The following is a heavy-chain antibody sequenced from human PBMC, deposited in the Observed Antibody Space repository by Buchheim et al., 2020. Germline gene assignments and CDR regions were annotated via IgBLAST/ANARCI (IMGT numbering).Heavy chain of an antibody. CDR2: ILHSGTT. Sequence: QVQLQESGPGLVQPSETLSLTCAVSGYSISNGYWWTWVRQTPGKGLEWIGEILHSGTTHYNPSLKSRLTISVDNSKTQFSLKLTSVTAADTAVYYCTRGGAWRFDFWGRG. V-gene: IGHV4-4*02. D-gene: IGHD5-12*01. CDR3: TRGGAWRFDF. CDR1: GYSISNGYW. J-gene: IGHJ4*02.